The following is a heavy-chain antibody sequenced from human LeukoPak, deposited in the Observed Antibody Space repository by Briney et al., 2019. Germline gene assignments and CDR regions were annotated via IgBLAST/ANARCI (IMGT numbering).Heavy chain of an antibody. CDR1: GGSISISSYY. CDR3: ARHSGYDAIDY. CDR2: IYYSGST. D-gene: IGHD5-12*01. V-gene: IGHV4-39*01. J-gene: IGHJ4*02. Sequence: SETLSLTCSVSGGSISISSYYCAWIRQPPGKGLEWIGSIYYSGSTYYNPSLKSRITISVDTSKNQFSLKLSFVTAADTAVYYCARHSGYDAIDYWGQGTLVTVSS.